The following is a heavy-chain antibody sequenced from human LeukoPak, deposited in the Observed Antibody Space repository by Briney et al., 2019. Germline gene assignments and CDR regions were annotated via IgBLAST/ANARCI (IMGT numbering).Heavy chain of an antibody. CDR2: INPSGGST. V-gene: IGHV1-46*01. Sequence: ASVKVSCKASGYTFTSYYMHWVRQAPGQGLEWMGIINPSGGSTSYAQKFQGRVTMTRDMSTSTVYMELSSLRSEDTAVYYCARDDYYDSRTKGYFQHWGQGTLVTVSS. D-gene: IGHD3-22*01. CDR1: GYTFTSYY. CDR3: ARDDYYDSRTKGYFQH. J-gene: IGHJ1*01.